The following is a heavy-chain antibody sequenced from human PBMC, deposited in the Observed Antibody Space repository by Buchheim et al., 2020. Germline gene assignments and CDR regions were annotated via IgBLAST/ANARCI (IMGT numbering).Heavy chain of an antibody. CDR3: ATRTPTAAEYNFDL. D-gene: IGHD6-13*01. CDR2: ISSSSSTI. J-gene: IGHJ2*01. CDR1: GFTFNSYS. Sequence: EVQLVESGGGLVQPGGSLRLSCAASGFTFNSYSMNWVRQAPGKGLEWVSYISSSSSTIKYADSVEGRFTISRDNAKNSLYLQMSSLRAEDTAVYYCATRTPTAAEYNFDLWGRGTL. V-gene: IGHV3-48*04.